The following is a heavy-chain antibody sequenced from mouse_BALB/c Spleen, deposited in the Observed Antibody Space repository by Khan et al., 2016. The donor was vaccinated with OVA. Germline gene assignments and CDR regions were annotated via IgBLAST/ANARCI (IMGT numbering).Heavy chain of an antibody. CDR2: ISSAGTYT. Sequence: EVELVESGGGLVKPGGSLKLSCAASGFTFSSFAMSWVRQTPEKSLEWVATISSAGTYTFYPDSLKGRFTISRDNAKNTLYLQMKSLRSEDTAMYYCANGNYGWFAYWGQGTLVTVSA. CDR1: GFTFSSFA. CDR3: ANGNYGWFAY. J-gene: IGHJ3*01. V-gene: IGHV5-9-1*01. D-gene: IGHD2-1*01.